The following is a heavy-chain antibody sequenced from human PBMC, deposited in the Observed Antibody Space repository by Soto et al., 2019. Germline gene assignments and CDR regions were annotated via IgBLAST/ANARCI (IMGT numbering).Heavy chain of an antibody. V-gene: IGHV3-23*01. CDR2: IYGSGGTT. D-gene: IGHD4-4*01. Sequence: GGSLRLSCAASGFTFSSYAMSWVRQAPGKGLEWVSSIYGSGGTTFYADPVMGRFTISRDNSENTLYLQLNSLSAEDTAVYFCARGTTVPDYWGRGTLVTVSS. CDR3: ARGTTVPDY. CDR1: GFTFSSYA. J-gene: IGHJ4*02.